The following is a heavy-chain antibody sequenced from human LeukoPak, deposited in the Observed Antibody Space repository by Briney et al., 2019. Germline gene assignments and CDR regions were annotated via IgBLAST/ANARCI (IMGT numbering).Heavy chain of an antibody. D-gene: IGHD6-13*01. V-gene: IGHV6-1*01. J-gene: IGHJ4*02. CDR2: TYYRSNWYN. CDR1: GDSVSSNSAA. CDR3: ARAGDVATAVPFDY. Sequence: SQTLSLTCAISGDSVSSNSAAWNWIRQSPSRGLEWLGRTYYRSNWYNDYAVSVKSRITINPDTSKNQFSLQLNSVTPEDTAVYYCARAGDVATAVPFDYWGQGTLVTVSS.